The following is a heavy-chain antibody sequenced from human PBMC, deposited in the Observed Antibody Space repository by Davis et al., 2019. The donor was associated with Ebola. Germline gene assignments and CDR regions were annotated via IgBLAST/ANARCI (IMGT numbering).Heavy chain of an antibody. CDR1: GFTFSSYG. CDR2: ISYDGSNK. D-gene: IGHD2-2*01. J-gene: IGHJ4*02. V-gene: IGHV3-30*03. CDR3: AREAIVVVPAGFDY. Sequence: PGGSLRLSCAASGFTFSSYGMHWVRQAPGKGLEWVAVISYDGSNKYYADSVKGRFTISRDNSKNTLYLQMNSLRAEDTAVYYCAREAIVVVPAGFDYWGQGTLVTVSS.